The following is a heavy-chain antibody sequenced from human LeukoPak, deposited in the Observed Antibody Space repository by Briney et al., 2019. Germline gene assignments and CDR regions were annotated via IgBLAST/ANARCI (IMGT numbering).Heavy chain of an antibody. CDR1: GYNLTELS. Sequence: ASVKVSCKVSGYNLTELSMHWVRQAPGKGLEWMGGFDPEDGETIYAQKFQGRVTITADESTSTAYMELSSLRSEDTAVYYCAREGLQDILTSGPFDYWGQGTLVTVSS. CDR3: AREGLQDILTSGPFDY. CDR2: FDPEDGET. J-gene: IGHJ4*02. D-gene: IGHD3-9*01. V-gene: IGHV1-24*01.